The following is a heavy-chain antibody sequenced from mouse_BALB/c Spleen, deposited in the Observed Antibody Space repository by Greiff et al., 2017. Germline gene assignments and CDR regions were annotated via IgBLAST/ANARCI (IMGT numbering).Heavy chain of an antibody. Sequence: EVQLVESGGGLVKPGGSLKLSCAASGFTFSSYAMSWVRQSPEKRLEWVAEISSGGSYTYYPDTVTGRFTISRDNAKNTLYLEMSSLRSEDTAMYYCARDGGNYFDYWGQGTTLTVSS. CDR2: ISSGGSYT. J-gene: IGHJ2*01. CDR3: ARDGGNYFDY. CDR1: GFTFSSYA. V-gene: IGHV5-9-4*01.